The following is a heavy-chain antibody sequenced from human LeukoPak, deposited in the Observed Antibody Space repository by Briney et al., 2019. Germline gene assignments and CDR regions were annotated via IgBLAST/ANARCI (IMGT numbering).Heavy chain of an antibody. V-gene: IGHV4-59*01. Sequence: PSETLSLTCTVSGGSISSYYWSWIRQPPGKGLEWIGYIYYSGSTNYNPSLKSRVTISVDTSKNQFSLKLSSVTAADTAVYYCARMDSSGWHDAFDIWGQGTMVTVSS. J-gene: IGHJ3*02. D-gene: IGHD6-19*01. CDR3: ARMDSSGWHDAFDI. CDR1: GGSISSYY. CDR2: IYYSGST.